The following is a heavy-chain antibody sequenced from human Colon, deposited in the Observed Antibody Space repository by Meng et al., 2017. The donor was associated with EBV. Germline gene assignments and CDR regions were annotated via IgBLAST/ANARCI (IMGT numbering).Heavy chain of an antibody. CDR3: ARRGPSGNFSP. J-gene: IGHJ5*02. CDR2: IDHRGNT. Sequence: QVQLQQWVAGLLKPSEPLSRSCAVYGGSFRDYYWTWIRHPPGKGLEWIGEIDHRGNTKYNPSLKSRVTISLDTSKKQFSLKVSSVTAADSAVYYCARRGPSGNFSPWSQGALVTVSS. CDR1: GGSFRDYY. V-gene: IGHV4-34*01. D-gene: IGHD3-10*01.